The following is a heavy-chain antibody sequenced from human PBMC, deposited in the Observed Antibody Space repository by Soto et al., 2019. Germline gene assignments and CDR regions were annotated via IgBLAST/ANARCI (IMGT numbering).Heavy chain of an antibody. Sequence: GGSLRLSCAASGFSFGSYALSWVRQAPGKGLEWVSTISGSDGKTFYADSVKGRFSISRDSSQSTLYLQMNSLRADDTAMYYCARWSYLDYWGQGTRVTVSS. CDR2: ISGSDGKT. J-gene: IGHJ4*02. CDR3: ARWSYLDY. V-gene: IGHV3-23*01. CDR1: GFSFGSYA. D-gene: IGHD3-3*01.